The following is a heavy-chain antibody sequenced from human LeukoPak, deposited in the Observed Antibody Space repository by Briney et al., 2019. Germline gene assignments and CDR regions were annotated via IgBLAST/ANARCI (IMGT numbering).Heavy chain of an antibody. V-gene: IGHV1-69*05. CDR2: IVPIFGTA. CDR1: GGTFSSYA. J-gene: IGHJ4*02. D-gene: IGHD2-21*02. CDR3: ARVGDIAYCGGDCYS. Sequence: SVKVSCKASGGTFSSYAISWVRQAPGQGLEWMGGIVPIFGTANYAQKFQGRVTITTDESTSTAYMELSSLRSEDTAVYYCARVGDIAYCGGDCYSWGQGTLVTVSS.